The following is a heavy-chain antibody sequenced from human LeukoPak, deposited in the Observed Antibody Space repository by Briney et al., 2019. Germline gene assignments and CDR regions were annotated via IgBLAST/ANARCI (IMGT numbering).Heavy chain of an antibody. D-gene: IGHD3-3*01. V-gene: IGHV3-23*01. CDR3: AKGNLEWLLYTHETGAFDI. Sequence: GGSLRLSCAASGFTFISYAMSWVRQAPGRGLEWVSAISGSGGSTYYADSVKGRFTISRDNSKNTLYLQMNSLRAEDTAVYYCAKGNLEWLLYTHETGAFDIWGQGTMVTVSS. J-gene: IGHJ3*02. CDR2: ISGSGGST. CDR1: GFTFISYA.